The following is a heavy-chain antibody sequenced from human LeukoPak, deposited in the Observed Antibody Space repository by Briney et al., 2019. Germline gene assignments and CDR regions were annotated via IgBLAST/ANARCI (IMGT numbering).Heavy chain of an antibody. Sequence: ASVKVSCKASGYTFTGYYMHWVRQAPGQGLEWMGRINTDSGNTKYAQQFQGRVTMTRDTSITTAYMELTRLRSDDTAVYYCARVYTRSWELHRYWGQGTLVTVSS. CDR1: GYTFTGYY. CDR2: INTDSGNT. J-gene: IGHJ4*02. V-gene: IGHV1-2*02. CDR3: ARVYTRSWELHRY. D-gene: IGHD1-26*01.